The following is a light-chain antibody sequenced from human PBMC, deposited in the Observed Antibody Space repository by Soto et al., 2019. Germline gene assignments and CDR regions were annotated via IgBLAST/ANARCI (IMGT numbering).Light chain of an antibody. J-gene: IGLJ1*01. CDR1: SXDVGDYPY. CDR2: EVS. V-gene: IGLV2-14*01. Sequence: QSVLTQPASVSGSPGQSITISCTGTSXDVGDYPYVSRYQQHPAKVPKLIIYEVSHRPSGITSRFSGSKSQNTASLTISGLQAEDEADYYCSSYSATNTLVFGSGTKVTVL. CDR3: SSYSATNTLV.